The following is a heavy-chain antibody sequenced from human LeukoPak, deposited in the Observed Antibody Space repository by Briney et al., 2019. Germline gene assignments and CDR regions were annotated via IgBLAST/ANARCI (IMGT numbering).Heavy chain of an antibody. CDR1: GGSFSGYY. V-gene: IGHV4-34*01. J-gene: IGHJ6*03. CDR2: INHSGST. D-gene: IGHD2-15*01. Sequence: SETLSLTCAVYGGSFSGYYWSWIRQPPGQGLEWIGEINHSGSTNYNPSLKSRVTISVDTSKNQFSLKLSSVTAADTAVYYCARPRYCSGGSCYLYYYYYMDVWGKGTTVTVSS. CDR3: ARPRYCSGGSCYLYYYYYMDV.